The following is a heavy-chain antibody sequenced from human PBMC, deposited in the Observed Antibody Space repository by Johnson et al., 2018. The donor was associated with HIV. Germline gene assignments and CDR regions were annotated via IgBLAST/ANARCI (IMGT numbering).Heavy chain of an antibody. Sequence: QVQLVESGGGVVKPGRSLRLSCAASGFTFSRYAIHWVRQAPGKGLEWVALISYDGSNKYYADSVKGRFTISRDNSKNTLYLQMNSLRTEDTAVYYCAKLIEYHEDGWDDFDLWGQGTMVTVSS. D-gene: IGHD2-2*01. J-gene: IGHJ3*01. V-gene: IGHV3-30-3*02. CDR3: AKLIEYHEDGWDDFDL. CDR2: ISYDGSNK. CDR1: GFTFSRYA.